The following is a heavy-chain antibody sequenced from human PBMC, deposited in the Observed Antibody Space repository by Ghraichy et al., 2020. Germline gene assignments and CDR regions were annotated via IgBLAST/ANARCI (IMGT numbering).Heavy chain of an antibody. CDR2: INHSGTS. V-gene: IGHV4-34*01. D-gene: IGHD2-2*01. J-gene: IGHJ2*01. CDR3: ANRKFPASFDV. CDR1: GGSFSGYY. Sequence: SETLSLTCAVYGGSFSGYYWSWIRQPPGKGLEWIGEINHSGTSNYNPSLKSRVTISVDTSKNQFSLKLRSVTAADTAVYYCANRKFPASFDVWGRGTLVTVSS.